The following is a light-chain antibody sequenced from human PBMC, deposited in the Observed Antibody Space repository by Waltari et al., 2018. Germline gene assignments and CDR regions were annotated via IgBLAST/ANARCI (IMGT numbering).Light chain of an antibody. CDR3: QHYKIRPLT. CDR2: GES. Sequence: EIVMTQSPATLSVSPVETATLSCRASESVGSTLAWYQQKPGLAPRLLIYGESTRATGAPARFTGSGSGTEFTLTISSLQTEDFAVYFCQHYKIRPLTFGGGTKVEI. V-gene: IGKV3-15*01. J-gene: IGKJ4*01. CDR1: ESVGST.